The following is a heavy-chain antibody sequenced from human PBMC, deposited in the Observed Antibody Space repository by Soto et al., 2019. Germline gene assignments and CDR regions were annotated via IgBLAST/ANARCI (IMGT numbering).Heavy chain of an antibody. CDR3: ARDYDSSSDYGMDV. CDR1: GYTFTSYD. CDR2: MNANSGNT. J-gene: IGHJ6*02. D-gene: IGHD3-22*01. Sequence: QVQLVQAGAEVKKPGASVKVSCKASGYTFTSYDINWVRQATGHGLEWMGWMNANSGNTGYAQRFQGRVTMTRNTSISTPYMELGSLRSEDTAVYYCARDYDSSSDYGMDVWGQGTTVTVSS. V-gene: IGHV1-8*01.